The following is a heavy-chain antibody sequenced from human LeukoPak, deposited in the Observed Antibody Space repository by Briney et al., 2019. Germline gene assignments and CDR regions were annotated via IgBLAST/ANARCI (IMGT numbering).Heavy chain of an antibody. CDR1: GGSISSGSFY. D-gene: IGHD3-9*01. J-gene: IGHJ4*02. Sequence: SQTLSLTCTVSGGSISSGSFYWNWIRQPAGKGLEWIGRIYSSGSTNYNPSLKSRVTISVDTSKNQFSLKLSSVTAADTAVYYCARATYYDILTGYYTMAFFDYWGQGTLVTVSS. CDR2: IYSSGST. CDR3: ARATYYDILTGYYTMAFFDY. V-gene: IGHV4-61*02.